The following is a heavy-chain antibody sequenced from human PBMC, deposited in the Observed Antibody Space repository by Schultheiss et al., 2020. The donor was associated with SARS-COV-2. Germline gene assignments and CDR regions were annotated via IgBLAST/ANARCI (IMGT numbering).Heavy chain of an antibody. Sequence: GSLRLSCTVSGGSISSYYWSWIRQPPGKGLEWIGYIYYSGSTNYNPSLKSRVTISVDTSKNQFSLKLSSVTAADTAVYYCARGPLGDILTGYYYYYYYYYMDVWGKGTTVTVSS. J-gene: IGHJ6*03. CDR3: ARGPLGDILTGYYYYYYYYYMDV. CDR1: GGSISSYY. CDR2: IYYSGST. D-gene: IGHD3-9*01. V-gene: IGHV4-59*01.